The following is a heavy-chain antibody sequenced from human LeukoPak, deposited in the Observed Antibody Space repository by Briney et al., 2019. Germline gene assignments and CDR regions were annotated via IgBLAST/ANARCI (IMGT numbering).Heavy chain of an antibody. CDR2: IYYSGST. V-gene: IGHV4-39*07. J-gene: IGHJ6*03. D-gene: IGHD4-17*01. CDR1: GGSISSSSYY. CDR3: ARDRGGGDYEGLGDYYYYMDV. Sequence: SETLSLTRTVSGGSISSSSYYWGWIRQPPGKGLEWIGSIYYSGSTSYNPSLKSRVTISVHTSKNQFSLKLRSVTAADTAVYYCARDRGGGDYEGLGDYYYYMDVWGKGTTATVSS.